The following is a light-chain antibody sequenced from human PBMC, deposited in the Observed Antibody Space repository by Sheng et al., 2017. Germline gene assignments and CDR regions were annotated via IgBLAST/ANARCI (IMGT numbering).Light chain of an antibody. J-gene: IGKJ4*01. CDR1: QSINDY. V-gene: IGKV1-39*01. Sequence: DIQMTQSPSSLSASVGDRVSITCRASQSINDYLIWYQQKPGKAPKLLIFAASSLQSGVPSRFSGSGSGTDFTLTITSLQPEDYAVYYCQQTFSAPLTFGGGTKVEIK. CDR3: QQTFSAPLT. CDR2: AAS.